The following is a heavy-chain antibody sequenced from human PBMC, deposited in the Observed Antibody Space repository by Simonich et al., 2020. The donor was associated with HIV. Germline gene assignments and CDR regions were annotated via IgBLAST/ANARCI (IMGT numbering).Heavy chain of an antibody. V-gene: IGHV5-51*03. CDR1: GYNFPNYW. D-gene: IGHD6-19*01. CDR2: IYPGVSDT. Sequence: EVQLVQSGAAVKKPGESLTISCKGSGYNFPNYWSGWVRHVPGKGLEWMGIIYPGVSDTTYSPAFQGQVTISADKSISTAYLQWSSLKASDTAMYYCVRRMAGTDAFDIWGQGTMVTVSS. J-gene: IGHJ3*02. CDR3: VRRMAGTDAFDI.